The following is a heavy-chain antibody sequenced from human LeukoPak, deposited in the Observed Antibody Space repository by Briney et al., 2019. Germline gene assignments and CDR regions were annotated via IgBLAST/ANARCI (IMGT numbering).Heavy chain of an antibody. CDR1: GFAFGDYY. D-gene: IGHD3-3*01. CDR3: ARPKVSGYFDY. CDR2: MTNSGGTI. V-gene: IGHV3-11*04. Sequence: PGGSLRLSCAASGFAFGDYYMSWIRQVPGKGLEWVSYMTNSGGTIYYADSVKGRFTISRDNAKNSLYLQMNSLRAEDTAVYYCARPKVSGYFDYWGQGTLVTVSS. J-gene: IGHJ4*02.